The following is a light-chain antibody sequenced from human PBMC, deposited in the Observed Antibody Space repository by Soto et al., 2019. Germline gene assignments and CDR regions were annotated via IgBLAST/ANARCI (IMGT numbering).Light chain of an antibody. J-gene: IGLJ1*01. V-gene: IGLV1-40*01. Sequence: QSGLTQPPSVSGAPGQRVTISCTGSSSNIGAGYDVHWYQQRPGTAPKLLIFGNINRPSGVPDRFSGSKSGTSASLAITGLQAEDEGDYYCQSYDSTLSARYVFXIGTKVTVL. CDR3: QSYDSTLSARYV. CDR1: SSNIGAGYD. CDR2: GNI.